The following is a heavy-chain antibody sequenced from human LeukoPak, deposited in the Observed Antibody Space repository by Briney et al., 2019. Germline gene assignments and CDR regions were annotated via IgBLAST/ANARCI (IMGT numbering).Heavy chain of an antibody. J-gene: IGHJ4*02. CDR2: INSDGSNT. CDR3: ARVKGEVDTAMVLAY. CDR1: GFSVSTNW. V-gene: IGHV3-74*01. Sequence: GGSLRLSCAASGFSVSTNWMHWVRQAPGKGLVWVSRINSDGSNTNYADPVRGRFTISRDNAKNTVYLQMNSLRAEDTAVYYCARVKGEVDTAMVLAYWGQGTLVTVSS. D-gene: IGHD5-18*01.